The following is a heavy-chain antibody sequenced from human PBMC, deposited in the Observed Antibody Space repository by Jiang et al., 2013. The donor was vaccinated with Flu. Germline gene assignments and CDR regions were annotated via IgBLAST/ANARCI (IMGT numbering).Heavy chain of an antibody. D-gene: IGHD1-26*01. J-gene: IGHJ4*02. CDR3: ARDRVGATSSDY. Sequence: YAQKLQGRVTMTTDTSTSTAYMELRSLRSDDTAVYYCARDRVGATSSDYWGQGTLVTVSS. V-gene: IGHV1-18*01.